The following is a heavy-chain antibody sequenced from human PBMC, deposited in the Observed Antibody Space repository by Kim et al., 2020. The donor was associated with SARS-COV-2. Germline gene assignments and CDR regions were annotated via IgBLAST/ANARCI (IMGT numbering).Heavy chain of an antibody. CDR1: GGSISSYY. CDR2: IYYSGST. D-gene: IGHD2-2*01. Sequence: SETLSLTCTVSGGSISSYYWSWIRQPPGKGLEWIGYIYYSGSTNYNPSLKSRVTISVDTSKNQFSLKLSSVTAADTAVYYCARGVGVPAADPWFDPWGQGTLVTVSS. CDR3: ARGVGVPAADPWFDP. V-gene: IGHV4-59*01. J-gene: IGHJ5*02.